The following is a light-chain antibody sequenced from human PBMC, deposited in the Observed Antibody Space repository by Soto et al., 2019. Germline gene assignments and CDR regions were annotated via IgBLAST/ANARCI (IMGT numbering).Light chain of an antibody. CDR1: SSDVGGYDY. CDR3: SSYAGSSNWV. V-gene: IGLV2-8*01. J-gene: IGLJ3*02. CDR2: EVS. Sequence: QSALTQPPSASGSPGQSVTISCTGTSSDVGGYDYVSGYQQEPGKAPKVMIYEVSQRPSGVPDRYSGSKSGNTAFLTVSGLQADDEAVYYCSSYAGSSNWVFGGGTKPPS.